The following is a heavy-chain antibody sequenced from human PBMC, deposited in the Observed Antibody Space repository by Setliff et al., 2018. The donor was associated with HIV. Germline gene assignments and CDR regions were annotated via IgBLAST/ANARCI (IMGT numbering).Heavy chain of an antibody. CDR1: GGSINSHH. Sequence: SETLSLTCTVSGGSINSHHWNWIRQPPGKELEWIGSTYYTGSTAYNPSLKSRVTISLDTSKTHFSLKLSSVTAADTAVYYCARSPGFWYFDLWGPGTQVTV. V-gene: IGHV4-59*11. J-gene: IGHJ2*01. CDR3: ARSPGFWYFDL. CDR2: TYYTGST.